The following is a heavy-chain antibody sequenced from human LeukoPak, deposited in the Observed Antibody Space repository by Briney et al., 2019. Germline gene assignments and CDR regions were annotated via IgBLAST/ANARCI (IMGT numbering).Heavy chain of an antibody. V-gene: IGHV3-48*01. CDR3: AGLLVGARIVQDY. CDR1: GFTFSSYS. CDR2: ISSSSSTI. Sequence: GGSLRLSCAASGFTFSSYSMNWVRQAPGKGLEWVSSISSSSSTIYYADSVKGRFTISRDNAKNSLYLQMNSLRAEDTAVYYCAGLLVGARIVQDYWGQGTLVTVSS. D-gene: IGHD1-26*01. J-gene: IGHJ4*02.